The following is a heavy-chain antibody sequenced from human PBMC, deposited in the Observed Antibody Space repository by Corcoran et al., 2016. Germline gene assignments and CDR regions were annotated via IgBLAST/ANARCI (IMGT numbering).Heavy chain of an antibody. CDR1: GGSISSNNW. Sequence: QVQLQESGPGLVKPSGTLSLTCLVSGGSISSNNWWSWVRQSPGKGLEWIGETYHTGSANYNQSLKSRAIISLDTSKNQFSLKLSSVTAADTAVYYCARVPPHSVQHADSSGWYDYWGQGTLVTVSS. CDR2: TYHTGSA. J-gene: IGHJ4*02. V-gene: IGHV4-4*02. D-gene: IGHD6-19*01. CDR3: ARVPPHSVQHADSSGWYDY.